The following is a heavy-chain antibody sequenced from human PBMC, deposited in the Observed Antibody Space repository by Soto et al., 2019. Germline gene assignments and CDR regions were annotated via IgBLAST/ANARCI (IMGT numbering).Heavy chain of an antibody. J-gene: IGHJ3*01. Sequence: EGQLLQSGGGLVQPGESLRLSCAASGFTFSSSGMSWVRQAPGKGLEWVSSITIRGNYREYADSVKGRFTISRDNSKNTLYLQMSSPTGEDTALYYCANQGGFDFWGQGTMVAVSS. D-gene: IGHD2-15*01. CDR2: ITIRGNYR. CDR3: ANQGGFDF. V-gene: IGHV3-23*01. CDR1: GFTFSSSG.